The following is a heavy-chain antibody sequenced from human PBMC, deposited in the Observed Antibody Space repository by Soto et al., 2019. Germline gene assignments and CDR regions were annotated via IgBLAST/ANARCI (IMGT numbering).Heavy chain of an antibody. V-gene: IGHV1-46*01. Sequence: QVQLVQSGAEVKKPGAPMKVSCKASGYAFTSYHINWVRQAPGQGLEWMGIINPSGGGTTYAQKFRGRVTMTSDTSTSTVDMELSSLRSEDTAVYFCAREVVVAIDDSPFYGMDVWGQGTKVTVSS. CDR1: GYAFTSYH. J-gene: IGHJ6*02. CDR2: INPSGGGT. D-gene: IGHD2-15*01. CDR3: AREVVVAIDDSPFYGMDV.